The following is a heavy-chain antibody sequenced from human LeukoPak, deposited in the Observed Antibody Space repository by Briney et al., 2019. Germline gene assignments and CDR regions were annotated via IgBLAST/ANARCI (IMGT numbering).Heavy chain of an antibody. D-gene: IGHD2-2*01. V-gene: IGHV1-2*02. CDR2: INPNSGGT. CDR1: GYTFTGYY. Sequence: VASVKVSCKASGYTFTGYYMHWVRQAPGQGLEWMGWINPNSGGTNYAQKFQGRVTMTRDTSISTAYMELSRLRSDDTAVYYCARIPKYCSSTSCPFVRFDYWGQGTLVTVSS. J-gene: IGHJ4*02. CDR3: ARIPKYCSSTSCPFVRFDY.